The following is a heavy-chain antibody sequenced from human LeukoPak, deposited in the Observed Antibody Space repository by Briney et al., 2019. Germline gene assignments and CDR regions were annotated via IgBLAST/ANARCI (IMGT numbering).Heavy chain of an antibody. Sequence: GGSLRLSCAASGFTFSNHAMSWVRRAPGKGLEWVSIISSSGGSTYYADSVKGRFTISRDNSKNTLYLQMNTLRAEDTAVYYCAKGYCSGWGQGTLVTVSS. CDR2: ISSSGGST. CDR3: AKGYCSG. J-gene: IGHJ4*02. V-gene: IGHV3-23*01. D-gene: IGHD2-15*01. CDR1: GFTFSNHA.